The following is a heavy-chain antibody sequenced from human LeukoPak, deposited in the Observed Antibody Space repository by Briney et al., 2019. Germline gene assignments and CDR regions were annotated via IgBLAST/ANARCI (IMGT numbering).Heavy chain of an antibody. Sequence: SQTLSLTCTVSGGSISSGSYYWSWIRQHPGKGLEWIGYIYYSGSTYYNPSLKSRVTISVDTSKNQFSLKLSSVTAADTAVYYCASARYSSGWYTGNIDYWGQGTLVTVSS. D-gene: IGHD6-19*01. CDR2: IYYSGST. V-gene: IGHV4-31*03. CDR1: GGSISSGSYY. J-gene: IGHJ4*02. CDR3: ASARYSSGWYTGNIDY.